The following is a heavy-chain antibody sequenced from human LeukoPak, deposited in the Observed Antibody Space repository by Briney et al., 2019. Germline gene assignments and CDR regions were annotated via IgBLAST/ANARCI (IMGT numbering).Heavy chain of an antibody. Sequence: PPETLSLTCTVSRGAISSYFWSWLRQPPGKGLEWIGYLYNSGTTNYNSSLKGRVSISVDTSSNQFSLNLTSVTAADTAVYYCARALRNGHFDLWGRGTLVTVSS. D-gene: IGHD1-1*01. CDR2: LYNSGTT. CDR1: RGAISSYF. CDR3: ARALRNGHFDL. V-gene: IGHV4-59*01. J-gene: IGHJ2*01.